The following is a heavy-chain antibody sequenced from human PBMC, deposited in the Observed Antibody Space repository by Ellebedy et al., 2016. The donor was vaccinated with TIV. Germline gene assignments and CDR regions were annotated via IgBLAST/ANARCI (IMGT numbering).Heavy chain of an antibody. J-gene: IGHJ4*02. D-gene: IGHD3-22*01. CDR2: IIPIFGTA. Sequence: SVKVSCXASGGTFSSYAISWVRQAPGQGLEWMGGIIPIFGTANYAQKFQGRVTITADESTSTAYMELSSLRSEDTAVYYCASVLRNYYDSSAQPYYWGQGTLVTVSS. CDR3: ASVLRNYYDSSAQPYY. V-gene: IGHV1-69*13. CDR1: GGTFSSYA.